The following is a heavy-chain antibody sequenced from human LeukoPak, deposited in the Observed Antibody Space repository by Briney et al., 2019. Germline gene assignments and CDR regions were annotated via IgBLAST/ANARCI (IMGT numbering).Heavy chain of an antibody. Sequence: GASVKVSCKASGGTFSSYAISWVRQAPGQGLEWMGGIIPIFGTANYAQKFQGRVTITTDESTSTAYMELSSLRSEDTAVYYCTRDGGQHLGVLNYWGQGTQVIVSS. CDR1: GGTFSSYA. CDR2: IIPIFGTA. D-gene: IGHD2-2*01. V-gene: IGHV1-69*05. CDR3: TRDGGQHLGVLNY. J-gene: IGHJ4*02.